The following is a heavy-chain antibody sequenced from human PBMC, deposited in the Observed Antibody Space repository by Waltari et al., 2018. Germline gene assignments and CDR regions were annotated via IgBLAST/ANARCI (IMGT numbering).Heavy chain of an antibody. J-gene: IGHJ3*02. CDR2: IYYSGST. Sequence: QVQLQESGPGLVKPSETLSLTCPVSGGSISSYYWSWLRQPPGKGLEWIGYIYYSGSTNYNPSLKSRVTISVDTSKNQFSLKLSSVTAADTAVYYCARGLLGSGAFDIWGQGTMVTVSS. V-gene: IGHV4-59*01. CDR1: GGSISSYY. CDR3: ARGLLGSGAFDI. D-gene: IGHD7-27*01.